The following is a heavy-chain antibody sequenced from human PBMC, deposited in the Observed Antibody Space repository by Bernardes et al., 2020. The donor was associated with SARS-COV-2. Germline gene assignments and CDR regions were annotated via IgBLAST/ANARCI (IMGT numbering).Heavy chain of an antibody. J-gene: IGHJ4*02. CDR3: AKSSGSGTAYSWGWSYFDY. CDR2: IIPIFGTA. Sequence: SVKVSCKASGGTFSTYDMNWVRQAPGQGLEWMGRIIPIFGTANYAQKFKGRVTITADGSTSTAYMELSGLTSEDTAVYYCAKSSGSGTAYSWGWSYFDYEGQGTLVTVSS. V-gene: IGHV1-69*13. CDR1: GGTFSTYD. D-gene: IGHD3-10*01.